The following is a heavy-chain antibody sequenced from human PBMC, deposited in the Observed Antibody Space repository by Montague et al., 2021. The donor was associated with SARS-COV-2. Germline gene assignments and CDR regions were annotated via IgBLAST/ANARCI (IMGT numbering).Heavy chain of an antibody. V-gene: IGHV4-59*01. Sequence: SETLSLTCTVSGGSISTYYWNWTRQPPGKGLEWIGYIYYNGYTAXNPSLKSRVTISVDTSKNQFSLRLTSVTAADTAVYYCARDRETTTDKFYGMDVWGQGTTVTVSS. CDR2: IYYNGYT. CDR3: ARDRETTTDKFYGMDV. CDR1: GGSISTYY. J-gene: IGHJ6*02. D-gene: IGHD1-1*01.